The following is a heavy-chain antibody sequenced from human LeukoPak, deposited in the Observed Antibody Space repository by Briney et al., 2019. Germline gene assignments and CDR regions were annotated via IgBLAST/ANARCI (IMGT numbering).Heavy chain of an antibody. CDR2: IYTSGST. V-gene: IGHV4-4*07. Sequence: SETLSLTCTVSGGSISSYYWSWIRQPAGKGLEWIGRIYTSGSTNYNPSLKSRVTISVDTSKNQFSLKLSSVTAADTAVYYCARLSIAARPGGDYFDYWGQGTLVTVSS. CDR3: ARLSIAARPGGDYFDY. CDR1: GGSISSYY. D-gene: IGHD6-6*01. J-gene: IGHJ4*02.